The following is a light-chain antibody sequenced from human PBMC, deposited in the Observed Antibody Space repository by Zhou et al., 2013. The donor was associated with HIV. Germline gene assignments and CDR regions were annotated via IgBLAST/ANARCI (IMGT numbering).Light chain of an antibody. CDR3: QTYRQDSRT. Sequence: DIQMTQSPSSLSASVGDRVTITCRASQGISNYLAWYQQRPGKVPKLLIYSASTLQSGVPSRFSGSGSGREFTLTISDLQPEDVGTYYCQTYRQDSRTFGPGTKVEI. CDR2: SAS. CDR1: QGISNY. V-gene: IGKV1-27*01. J-gene: IGKJ1*01.